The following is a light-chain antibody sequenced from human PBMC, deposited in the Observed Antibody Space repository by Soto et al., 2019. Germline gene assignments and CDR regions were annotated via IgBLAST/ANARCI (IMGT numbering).Light chain of an antibody. CDR3: QQYGGSPRT. Sequence: IVLTQSPGTVSLSPGEGATLSCRASQSISSNFLAWYQQKRGQAPRLLIHGASNRATGIPDRFSGSGSGTDFTLTITRLEPEDFAVYYCQQYGGSPRTFGQGTKVDIK. CDR2: GAS. J-gene: IGKJ1*01. CDR1: QSISSNF. V-gene: IGKV3-20*01.